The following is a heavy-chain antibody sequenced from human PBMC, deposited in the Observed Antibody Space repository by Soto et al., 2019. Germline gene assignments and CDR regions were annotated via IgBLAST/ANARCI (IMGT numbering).Heavy chain of an antibody. CDR2: INHSGST. CDR1: GGSFSGYY. Sequence: QVQLQQWGAGLLKPSETLSLTCAVYGGSFSGYYWSWIRQPPGKGLEWIGEINHSGSTNYNPSLKSRVTISVDTSKNQFSLKLSSVTAADTAVYYCASSGVGVPAAINVYWGQGTLVTVSS. V-gene: IGHV4-34*01. CDR3: ASSGVGVPAAINVY. D-gene: IGHD2-2*02. J-gene: IGHJ4*02.